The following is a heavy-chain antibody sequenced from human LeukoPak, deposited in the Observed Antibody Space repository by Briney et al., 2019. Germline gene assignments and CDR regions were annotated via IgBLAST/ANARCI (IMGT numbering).Heavy chain of an antibody. CDR3: ARDPSHLPYYYYGMDV. D-gene: IGHD3-3*02. Sequence: SVKVSCKASGGTFSSSPISWVRQAPGQGLEWMGGTNPFFGTTIYAQKFQGRVTITADESTSTAYMELSSLRSEDKAVYYCARDPSHLPYYYYGMDVWGQGTTVTVSS. V-gene: IGHV1-69*13. CDR1: GGTFSSSP. CDR2: TNPFFGTT. J-gene: IGHJ6*02.